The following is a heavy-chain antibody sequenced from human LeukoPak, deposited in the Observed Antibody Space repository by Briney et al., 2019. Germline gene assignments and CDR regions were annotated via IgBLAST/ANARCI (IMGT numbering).Heavy chain of an antibody. D-gene: IGHD3-22*01. CDR2: INPNSGGT. CDR1: GYTFTGNY. J-gene: IGHJ4*02. V-gene: IGHV1-2*02. CDR3: ARDYYDSSAYYYGVDY. Sequence: ASVKVSCNASGYTFTGNYIHWVRRAPGQGLEWMGWINPNSGGTNYAQKFQGRVTMTRDTSISTAYMELSRLRSDDTAVYYCARDYYDSSAYYYGVDYWGQGTLVTVSS.